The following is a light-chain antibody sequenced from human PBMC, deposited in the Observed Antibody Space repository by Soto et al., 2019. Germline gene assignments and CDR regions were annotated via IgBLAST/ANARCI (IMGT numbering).Light chain of an antibody. J-gene: IGLJ7*01. CDR2: YDS. CDR1: NIGSKS. Sequence: SSELTQPPSVSVAPGKTARITCGGNNIGSKSVHWYQQKPGQAPVLVIYYDSDRPSGIPERFSGSNSGNTATLTISRVEAGDEADYYCQVWDSSSDLPAVFGGGTQLTVL. CDR3: QVWDSSSDLPAV. V-gene: IGLV3-21*04.